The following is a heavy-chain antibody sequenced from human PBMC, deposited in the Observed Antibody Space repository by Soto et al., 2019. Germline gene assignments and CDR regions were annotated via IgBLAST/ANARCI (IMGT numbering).Heavy chain of an antibody. CDR3: ARGQKKRDVLQTTIFGVVKVYNWFDP. J-gene: IGHJ5*02. V-gene: IGHV1-3*01. CDR1: GYTFTSYA. CDR2: INAGNGNT. Sequence: ASVKVSCKASGYTFTSYAMHWVRQAPGQRLEWMGWINAGNGNTKYSQKFQGRVTITGDTSASTAYMELSSLGSEDTAVYYCARGQKKRDVLQTTIFGVVKVYNWFDPWGQGTLVTVSS. D-gene: IGHD3-3*01.